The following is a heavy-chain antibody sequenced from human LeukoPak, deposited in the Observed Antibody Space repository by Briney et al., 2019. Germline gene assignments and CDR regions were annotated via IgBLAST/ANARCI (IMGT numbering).Heavy chain of an antibody. CDR2: IYHSVST. CDR1: GGSISSGGYY. V-gene: IGHV4-30-2*01. D-gene: IGHD6-13*01. J-gene: IGHJ6*03. Sequence: PSETLSLTCTVSGGSISSGGYYWSWIRQPPGKGLEWIGYIYHSVSTYYNPSLKSRVTISVDRSKNQFSLKLSSVTAADTAVYYCARTHLIAAADNYYYYMDVWGKGTTVTVSS. CDR3: ARTHLIAAADNYYYYMDV.